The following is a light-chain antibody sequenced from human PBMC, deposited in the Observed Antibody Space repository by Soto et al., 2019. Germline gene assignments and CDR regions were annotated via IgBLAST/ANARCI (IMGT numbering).Light chain of an antibody. CDR3: QQYNNWPPAWT. Sequence: EIVMTQSPATLSVSPGERATLSCRASQSVSSNLAWYQQKPGQAPRLLIYGASTRATGIPARFSGSGSGTEFTLTISSLQSEDFAVYYCQQYNNWPPAWTVGQGTKLEIK. V-gene: IGKV3-15*01. J-gene: IGKJ1*01. CDR2: GAS. CDR1: QSVSSN.